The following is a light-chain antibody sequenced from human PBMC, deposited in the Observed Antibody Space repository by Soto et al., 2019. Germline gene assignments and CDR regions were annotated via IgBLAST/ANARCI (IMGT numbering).Light chain of an antibody. J-gene: IGKJ5*01. CDR2: DAS. V-gene: IGKV1-33*01. Sequence: DIQMTQSPSSLSASVGDRVTITCQASQDITNDLNWYQQKPGRAPRLLLYDASSLETGVPSRVSGSGSGTDFTLPISSMQPEDVATYYCQHYDHLTITFGQGTRLDIK. CDR1: QDITND. CDR3: QHYDHLTIT.